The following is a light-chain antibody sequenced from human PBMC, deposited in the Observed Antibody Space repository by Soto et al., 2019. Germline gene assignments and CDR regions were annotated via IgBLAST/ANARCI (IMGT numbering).Light chain of an antibody. Sequence: EIVLTQSPATLSLSPGERATLSCRASQSVSSYLAWYQQKPGQAPRLLIYDACSRATGIPARFSGSGSGTDFTLTISSLEPEDFAVYYCQQRSNWRFTFGPGTKVDIK. J-gene: IGKJ3*01. V-gene: IGKV3-11*01. CDR2: DAC. CDR3: QQRSNWRFT. CDR1: QSVSSY.